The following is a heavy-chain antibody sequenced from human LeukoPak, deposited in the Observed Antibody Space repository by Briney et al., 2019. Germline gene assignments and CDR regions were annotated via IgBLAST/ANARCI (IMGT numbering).Heavy chain of an antibody. J-gene: IGHJ3*02. Sequence: SETLSLTCTVSGGSISSGSYYWSWIRQPAGKGLEWIGRIYTSGSTNYNPSLKSRVTISVDTSKNQFSLKLSSVTAADTAVYYCARVSGLLWFGEPRPDAFDIWGQGTMVTVSS. V-gene: IGHV4-61*02. CDR1: GGSISSGSYY. D-gene: IGHD3-10*01. CDR2: IYTSGST. CDR3: ARVSGLLWFGEPRPDAFDI.